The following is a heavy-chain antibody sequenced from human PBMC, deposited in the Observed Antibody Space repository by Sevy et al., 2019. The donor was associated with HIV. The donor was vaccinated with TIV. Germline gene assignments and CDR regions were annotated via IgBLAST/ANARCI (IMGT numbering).Heavy chain of an antibody. CDR2: IGAYNRNR. D-gene: IGHD3-10*01. CDR3: ARVPTYYYGSATYFES. Sequence: ASVKVSCKASGYTFASEGISWVRQAPGQGLEWMGWIGAYNRNRNSAQKFQTRDTLTIDRSTSTAFMELRGLRSDDTAMYYCARVPTYYYGSATYFESWGQGTLVTVSS. J-gene: IGHJ4*02. V-gene: IGHV1-18*01. CDR1: GYTFASEG.